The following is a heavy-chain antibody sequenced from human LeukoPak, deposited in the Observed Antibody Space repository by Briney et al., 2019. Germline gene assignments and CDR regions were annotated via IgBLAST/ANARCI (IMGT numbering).Heavy chain of an antibody. CDR2: ISTQTGNT. D-gene: IGHD4-17*01. J-gene: IGHJ4*02. CDR1: GYTLTSYG. CDR3: ARGAYGDK. Sequence: ASVNVSCAASGYTLTSYGINWMRQAPGQGLEWLGWISTQTGNTDFAQKVQGRLTLTTDRSTNTAYMELRSLTSDDTAVYYCARGAYGDKWGQGTMVTVSS. V-gene: IGHV1-18*01.